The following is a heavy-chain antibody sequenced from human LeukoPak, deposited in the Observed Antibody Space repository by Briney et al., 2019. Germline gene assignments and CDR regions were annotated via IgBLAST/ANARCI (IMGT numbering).Heavy chain of an antibody. J-gene: IGHJ6*03. CDR2: IYYSGST. Sequence: PGGSLRLSCAASGFTFSSYSMNWVRQAPGKGLEWIGSIYYSGSTYYNPSLKSRVTISVDTSKNQFSLKLSSVTAADTAVYYCARQVSSSWGFNYYYYMDVWGKGTTVTISS. CDR1: GFTFSSYSMN. CDR3: ARQVSSSWGFNYYYYMDV. V-gene: IGHV4-39*01. D-gene: IGHD6-13*01.